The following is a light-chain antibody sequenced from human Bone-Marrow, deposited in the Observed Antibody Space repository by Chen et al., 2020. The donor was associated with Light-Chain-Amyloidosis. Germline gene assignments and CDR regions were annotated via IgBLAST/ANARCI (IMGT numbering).Light chain of an antibody. CDR3: QQYYYTPFT. Sequence: DSVLTQSRDSRAVYRGESATINCKSSQNIMYNSNNKNYLSWYQHTPGQPPKLLIYWASTRESGVPDRFSGSGSGTDFTLTISSLQAEDVAVYSCQQYYYTPFTFGPGTKVDI. J-gene: IGKJ3*01. V-gene: IGKV4-1*01. CDR2: WAS. CDR1: QNIMYNSNNKNY.